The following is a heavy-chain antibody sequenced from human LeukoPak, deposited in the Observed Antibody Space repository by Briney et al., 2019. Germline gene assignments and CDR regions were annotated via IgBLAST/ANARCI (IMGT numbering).Heavy chain of an antibody. J-gene: IGHJ3*02. V-gene: IGHV4-39*06. Sequence: PSETLSLTCTVSGGSIRTRSYYWVWIRQPPGKGLEWIGSIYYSGTTYYNPSLKSRVTMSVDTSKNHFPLKLSSVTAADTAVYYCAREDDSGYDDAFDIWGQGTVVTVSS. CDR3: AREDDSGYDDAFDI. CDR1: GGSIRTRSYY. CDR2: IYYSGTT. D-gene: IGHD5-12*01.